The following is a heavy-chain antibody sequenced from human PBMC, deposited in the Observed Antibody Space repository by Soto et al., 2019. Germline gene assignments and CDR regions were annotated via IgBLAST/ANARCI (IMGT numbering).Heavy chain of an antibody. V-gene: IGHV1-18*01. D-gene: IGHD3-16*01. CDR1: GYILVKYC. CDR3: VMVDNYVTPTPQDV. Sequence: QVQLVQSGDEVKKPGASVKVSLRASGYILVKYCIAWVRQAPGQGLEWMGWISPYTGNTHSATKVQGRLTMTTDTSTSTAYMDLGSLTSDDPAVYYCVMVDNYVTPTPQDVWGQGTTVTVSS. CDR2: ISPYTGNT. J-gene: IGHJ6*02.